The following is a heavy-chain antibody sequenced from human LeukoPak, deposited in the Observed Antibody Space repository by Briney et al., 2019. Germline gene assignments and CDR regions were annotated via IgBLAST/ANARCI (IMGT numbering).Heavy chain of an antibody. CDR1: GGSISSGGYY. V-gene: IGHV4-30-2*01. D-gene: IGHD6-13*01. J-gene: IGHJ4*02. CDR2: IYHSGST. CDR3: ASRRNSRYSSSWYLIDY. Sequence: PSETLSLTCTVSGGSISSGGYYWSWIRQPPGKGREWMEYIYHSGSTYYNPSLKSRVTISVDRSKNQFSLTLSSVTAADTAVYYCASRRNSRYSSSWYLIDYWGQGTLVTVSS.